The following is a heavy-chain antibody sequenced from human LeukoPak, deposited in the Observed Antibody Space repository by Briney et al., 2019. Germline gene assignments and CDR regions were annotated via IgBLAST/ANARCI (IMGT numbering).Heavy chain of an antibody. CDR2: ISGSGGST. Sequence: PGGSLRLSCAASGFTFSNAWMSWVRQAPGKGLEWVSAISGSGGSTYYADSVKGRFTISRDNSKNTLYLQMNSLRAEDTAVYYCAKNGVVGATLVDYWGQGTLVTVSS. D-gene: IGHD1-26*01. CDR1: GFTFSNAW. CDR3: AKNGVVGATLVDY. J-gene: IGHJ4*02. V-gene: IGHV3-23*01.